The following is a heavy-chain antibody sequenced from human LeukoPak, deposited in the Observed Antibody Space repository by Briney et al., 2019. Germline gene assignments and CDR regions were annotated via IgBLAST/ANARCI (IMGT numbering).Heavy chain of an antibody. D-gene: IGHD3-9*01. Sequence: PGGSLRLSCAASGFTFDSYSMNWVRQAPGKGLEWVSSISVGSRYIFYADSVKGRFTISRDNAKNSLYLHMNSLRAEDTAVYYCARDLGDILTGYYHTKGIDYWGQGTLVTVSS. V-gene: IGHV3-21*06. CDR1: GFTFDSYS. CDR3: ARDLGDILTGYYHTKGIDY. J-gene: IGHJ4*02. CDR2: ISVGSRYI.